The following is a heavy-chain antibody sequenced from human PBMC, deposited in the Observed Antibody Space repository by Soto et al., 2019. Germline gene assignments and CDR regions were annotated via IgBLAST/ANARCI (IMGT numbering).Heavy chain of an antibody. D-gene: IGHD3-16*02. J-gene: IGHJ4*02. Sequence: QVQLVQSGAEVKKPGASVKVSCKASGYTFTSYAMHWVRQAPGQRLEWMGWINAGNGNTKYSQKFQGRGTITRDTSASTAYMELSSLRSEDTAVYYCARVSMITFGGVIVPFDYWGQGTLVTVSS. CDR2: INAGNGNT. CDR3: ARVSMITFGGVIVPFDY. CDR1: GYTFTSYA. V-gene: IGHV1-3*01.